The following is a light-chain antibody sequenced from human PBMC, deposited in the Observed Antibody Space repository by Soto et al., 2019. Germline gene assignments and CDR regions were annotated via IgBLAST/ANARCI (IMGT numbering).Light chain of an antibody. CDR2: AAT. CDR1: QNINTY. V-gene: IGKV1-16*01. Sequence: DIQMTQSPSSLSASVGDRVTIGCRASQNINTYLAWFQQKPGKAPKSLIYAATNLQGGVPSRFSGTGSGTEYSLTISRLQPEDVATYYCQQYERYPPSFGGGTKLDI. J-gene: IGKJ4*01. CDR3: QQYERYPPS.